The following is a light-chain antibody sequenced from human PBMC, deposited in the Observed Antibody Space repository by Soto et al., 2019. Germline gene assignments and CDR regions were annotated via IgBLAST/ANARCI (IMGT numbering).Light chain of an antibody. CDR3: QQYGSSLTWT. CDR1: QSVSSSY. CDR2: GAS. Sequence: EIVLTQSPGTLSLSTGETATLSCRAIQSVSSSYLAWYQQKPGQAPRLLIYGASSRATGIPYRFSGSGSGTDFTLTISRLEPEDFAVYYCQQYGSSLTWTFGQGTKVDIK. J-gene: IGKJ1*01. V-gene: IGKV3-20*01.